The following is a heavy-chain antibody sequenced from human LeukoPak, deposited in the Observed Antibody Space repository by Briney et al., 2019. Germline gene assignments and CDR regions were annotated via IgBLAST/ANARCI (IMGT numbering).Heavy chain of an antibody. J-gene: IGHJ4*02. V-gene: IGHV3-30-3*01. CDR2: ISCDGSNK. D-gene: IGHD3-10*01. CDR1: GFTFSSYA. Sequence: GGSLRLSCAASGFTFSSYAMHWVRQAPGKGLEWVAVISCDGSNKYYADSVKGRFTISRDNSKNTLYLQMNSLRVEDTAVYYCASLGSNYFDYWGQGTLVTVSS. CDR3: ASLGSNYFDY.